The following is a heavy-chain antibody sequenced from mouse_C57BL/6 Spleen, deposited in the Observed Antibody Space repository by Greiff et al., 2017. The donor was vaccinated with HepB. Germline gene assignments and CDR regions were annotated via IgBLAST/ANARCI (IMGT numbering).Heavy chain of an antibody. V-gene: IGHV5-17*01. CDR1: GFTFSDYG. J-gene: IGHJ4*01. Sequence: EVKLEESGGGLVKPGGSLKLSCAASGFTFSDYGMHWVRQAPEKGLEWVAYISSGSSTIYYADTVKGRFTISRDNAKNTLFLQMTSLRSEDTAMYYCASNWGYYAMDYWGQGTSVTVAS. CDR2: ISSGSSTI. CDR3: ASNWGYYAMDY. D-gene: IGHD4-1*02.